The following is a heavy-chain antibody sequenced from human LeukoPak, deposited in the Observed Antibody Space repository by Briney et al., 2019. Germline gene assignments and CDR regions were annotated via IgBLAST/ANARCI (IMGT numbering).Heavy chain of an antibody. CDR3: ARALRFDWFSAF. CDR2: ISSTSDYI. CDR1: GLTFSSYS. J-gene: IGHJ4*02. D-gene: IGHD3-9*01. Sequence: GGSLRLSCKTSGLTFSSYSMNWVRQAPGKGLEWVSSISSTSDYIYYADSVKGRFTISRDNAKNSLELQMNSLRAEDTAVYYCARALRFDWFSAFWGQGTLVTVSS. V-gene: IGHV3-21*06.